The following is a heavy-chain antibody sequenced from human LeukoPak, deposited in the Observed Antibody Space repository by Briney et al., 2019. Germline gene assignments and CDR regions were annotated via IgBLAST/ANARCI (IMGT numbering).Heavy chain of an antibody. J-gene: IGHJ6*03. CDR1: GFTFSSYA. Sequence: GGSLRLSCAASGFTFSSYAMSWVRQAPGKGLEWVSAISGSGGSTYYADSVKGRFTISRDNTKNTLYLQMNSLRAEDTAVYYCAKMEGQRLYDYCMDVWGRGTTVTVSS. V-gene: IGHV3-23*01. CDR3: AKMEGQRLYDYCMDV. D-gene: IGHD3-3*01. CDR2: ISGSGGST.